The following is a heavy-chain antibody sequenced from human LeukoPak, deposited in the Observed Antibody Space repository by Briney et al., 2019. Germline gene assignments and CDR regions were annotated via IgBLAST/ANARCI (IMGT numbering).Heavy chain of an antibody. J-gene: IGHJ5*02. Sequence: ASVKVSCKASGYTFTCYYMHWVRQAPGQGLEWMGWINPNSGGANYAQKFQGRVTMTRDTSISTAYMELSRLRSDDTAVYYCARGGRITMIVATVAWGQGTLVTVSS. V-gene: IGHV1-2*02. CDR3: ARGGRITMIVATVA. CDR2: INPNSGGA. D-gene: IGHD3-22*01. CDR1: GYTFTCYY.